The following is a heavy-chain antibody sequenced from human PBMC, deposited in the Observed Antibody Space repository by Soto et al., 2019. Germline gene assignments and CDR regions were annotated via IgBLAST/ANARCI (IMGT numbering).Heavy chain of an antibody. CDR3: AKGTEGYVVSSLDY. D-gene: IGHD5-12*01. CDR2: ITSSGSST. V-gene: IGHV3-23*01. J-gene: IGHJ4*02. Sequence: EVQLLESGGGFVQPGGSLRLSCAASGFTFSEYAMTWVRQAPGKGLEWVSAITSSGSSTYYAESVKGRFTISRDNSKSTLYLQMNSLRAEDTATYYCAKGTEGYVVSSLDYWGQGTLVTGSS. CDR1: GFTFSEYA.